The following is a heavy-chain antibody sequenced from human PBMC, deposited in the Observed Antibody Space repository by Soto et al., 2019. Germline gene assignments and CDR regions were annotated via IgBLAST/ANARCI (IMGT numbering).Heavy chain of an antibody. Sequence: ASETLSLTCTVSGGSISSSSYYWGWIRQPPGKGLEWIGSIYYSGSTYYNPSLKSRVTISVDTSKNQFSLKLSSVTAADTAVYHCARHVRSITPYYFDYWGQGTLVTVSS. CDR3: ARHVRSITPYYFDY. CDR1: GGSISSSSYY. CDR2: IYYSGST. J-gene: IGHJ4*02. V-gene: IGHV4-39*01. D-gene: IGHD3-3*02.